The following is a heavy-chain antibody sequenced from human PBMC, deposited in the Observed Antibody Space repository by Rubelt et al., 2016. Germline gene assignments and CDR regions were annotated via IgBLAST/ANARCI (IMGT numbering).Heavy chain of an antibody. J-gene: IGHJ6*02. CDR3: AREARKYRSGYYYYYGMDV. CDR1: GYTFTSYD. D-gene: IGHD6-19*01. V-gene: IGHV1-18*01. CDR2: ISAYNGNT. Sequence: QVQLVQSGAEVKKPGASVKVSCKASGYTFTSYDINWVRQATGQGLEWMGWISAYNGNTNYAQKLQGRVTMTTDTSTSTAYMELRSLRSDDTAVYYCAREARKYRSGYYYYYGMDVWGQGTTVTVSS.